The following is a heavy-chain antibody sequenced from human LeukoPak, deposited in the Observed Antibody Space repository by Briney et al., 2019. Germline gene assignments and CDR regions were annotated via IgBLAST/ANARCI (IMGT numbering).Heavy chain of an antibody. CDR3: ARVGYYYGSHGMDV. CDR2: ISSSGSTI. D-gene: IGHD3-10*01. Sequence: GGSLRLSCAASGFTFSSYEMNWARQAPGKGLEWVSYISSSGSTIYYADSVKGRFTISRDNAKNSLYLQMNSLRAEDTAVYYCARVGYYYGSHGMDVWGKGTTVTVSS. V-gene: IGHV3-48*03. CDR1: GFTFSSYE. J-gene: IGHJ6*04.